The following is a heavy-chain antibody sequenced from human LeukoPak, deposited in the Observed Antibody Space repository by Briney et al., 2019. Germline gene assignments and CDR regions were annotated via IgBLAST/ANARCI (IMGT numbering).Heavy chain of an antibody. CDR2: IKQDGSEK. J-gene: IGHJ5*02. D-gene: IGHD6-13*01. Sequence: GGSLRLSCAASGFTFSSYWMSWVRQAPGKGLEWVANIKQDGSEKYYVDSVKGRFTMSRDNAKNSLYLQMNSLRAEDTAVYYCARTSSSWSYNWFDPWGQGTLVTVSS. V-gene: IGHV3-7*01. CDR3: ARTSSSWSYNWFDP. CDR1: GFTFSSYW.